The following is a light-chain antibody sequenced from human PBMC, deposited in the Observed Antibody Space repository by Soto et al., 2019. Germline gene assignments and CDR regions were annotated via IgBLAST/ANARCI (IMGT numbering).Light chain of an antibody. CDR3: SSKAGSNNLGVV. CDR1: SSDVGGYND. V-gene: IGLV2-8*01. Sequence: QSALTQPPSASGSPGQSVAISCTGTSSDVGGYNDVSWYQQHPGKAPKLMIYEVTERPSGVPDRFSGSKSGNTASLTASGLQADDEADYYCSSKAGSNNLGVVFGGGTKLTVL. J-gene: IGLJ2*01. CDR2: EVT.